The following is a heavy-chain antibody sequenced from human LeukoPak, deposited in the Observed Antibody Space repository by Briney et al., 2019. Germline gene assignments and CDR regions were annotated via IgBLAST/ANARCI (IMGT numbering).Heavy chain of an antibody. D-gene: IGHD6-19*01. CDR3: VTGQWLVPVSY. CDR1: GGSFSGYY. Sequence: SQTLSLTCAVYGGSFSGYYSSWIRHPPGEGLEWIGEINHSGSTNYNPPLKSRVTISDDTSKNQFSLQLNSVTAADTAVYYCVTGQWLVPVSYWGQGTVVTVSS. CDR2: INHSGST. J-gene: IGHJ4*02. V-gene: IGHV4-34*01.